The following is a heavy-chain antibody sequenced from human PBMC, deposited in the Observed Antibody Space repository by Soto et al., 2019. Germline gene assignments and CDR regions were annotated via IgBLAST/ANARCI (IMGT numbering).Heavy chain of an antibody. Sequence: QITLKESGPTLVKPTQTLTLTCTFSGFALSTSGVGVGCIRQPPGKALEWLALIYWDDDKRYSPSLKSRLTITKDTSKNQVVLTMTNMDPVDTATYYCAHRPSYCSGGSCYSGFDYWCQGTLVTVSS. CDR1: GFALSTSGVG. J-gene: IGHJ4*02. CDR2: IYWDDDK. D-gene: IGHD2-15*01. V-gene: IGHV2-5*02. CDR3: AHRPSYCSGGSCYSGFDY.